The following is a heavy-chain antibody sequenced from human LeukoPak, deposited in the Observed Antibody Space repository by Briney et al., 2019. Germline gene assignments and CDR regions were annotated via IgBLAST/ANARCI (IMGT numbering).Heavy chain of an antibody. CDR1: GGSISSSSYY. CDR2: IYYSGST. Sequence: SETLSLTCTVSGGSISSSSYYWGWIRQPPGKGLEWIGSIYYSGSTYYNPSLKSRVTISVDTSKNQFSLKLSSVTAAGTAVYYCASASYYDFWSGYYELVHFDYWGQGTLVTVSS. D-gene: IGHD3-3*01. CDR3: ASASYYDFWSGYYELVHFDY. J-gene: IGHJ4*02. V-gene: IGHV4-39*01.